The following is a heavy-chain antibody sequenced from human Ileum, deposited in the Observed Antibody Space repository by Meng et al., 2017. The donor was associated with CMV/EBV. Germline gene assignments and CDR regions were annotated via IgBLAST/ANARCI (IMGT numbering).Heavy chain of an antibody. D-gene: IGHD1-26*01. CDR2: LSGGSDYI. Sequence: SGFSFSRYSMNWVRQVPGKGLEWVSTLSGGSDYIYYADSVKGRFAISRDNSRNTLYLQMNNLRAEDTAVYYCAKDMDFVGTYRHGFDSWGQGTLVTVSS. CDR1: GFSFSRYS. CDR3: AKDMDFVGTYRHGFDS. V-gene: IGHV3-23*01. J-gene: IGHJ5*01.